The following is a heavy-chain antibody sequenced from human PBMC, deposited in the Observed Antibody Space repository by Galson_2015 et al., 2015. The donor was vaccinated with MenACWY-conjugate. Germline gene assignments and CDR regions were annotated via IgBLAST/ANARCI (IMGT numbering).Heavy chain of an antibody. V-gene: IGHV1-69*06. CDR3: ARLRDPGTQIGDFGV. CDR1: GDTFGSHA. D-gene: IGHD1-26*01. CDR2: TIPIFRAT. J-gene: IGHJ3*01. Sequence: SVKVSCKAFGDTFGSHAIVWVRQAPGQGLEWLGGTIPIFRATYYGQSLQGGITITADTPTRTVDMQLTSLKSDDTAVYYCARLRDPGTQIGDFGVWGQGTVITVSS.